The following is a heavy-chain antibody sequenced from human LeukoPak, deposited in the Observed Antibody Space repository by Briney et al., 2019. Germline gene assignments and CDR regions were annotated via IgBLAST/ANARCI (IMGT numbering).Heavy chain of an antibody. CDR2: IIPIFGTA. V-gene: IGHV1-69*13. Sequence: SVKVSCKASGYTFTGYYMHWVRQAPGQGLEWMGGIIPIFGTANYAQKFQGRVTITADESTSTAYMELSSLRSEDTAVYYCASGVQGYSYGSYYYMDVRGKGTTVTVSS. D-gene: IGHD5-18*01. CDR3: ASGVQGYSYGSYYYMDV. J-gene: IGHJ6*03. CDR1: GYTFTGYY.